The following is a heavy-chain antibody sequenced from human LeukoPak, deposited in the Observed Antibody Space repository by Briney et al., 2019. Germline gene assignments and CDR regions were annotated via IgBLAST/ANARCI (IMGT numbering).Heavy chain of an antibody. CDR1: GGSFSGYY. CDR3: AVVPAAGSFVDY. Sequence: SETLSLTCAVYGGSFSGYYWSWIRQPPGKGLEWIGEINHSGSTNYNPSLKSRVTISVDTSKNQFSLKLSSVTAADTAVYYCAVVPAAGSFVDYWGQGTLVTVSS. V-gene: IGHV4-34*01. D-gene: IGHD2-2*01. J-gene: IGHJ4*02. CDR2: INHSGST.